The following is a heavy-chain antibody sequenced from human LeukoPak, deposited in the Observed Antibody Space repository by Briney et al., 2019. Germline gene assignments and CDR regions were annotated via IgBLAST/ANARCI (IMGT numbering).Heavy chain of an antibody. CDR2: ISYDGSNK. D-gene: IGHD3-10*01. Sequence: PGGSLRLSCAASGFTFSSYAMHWVRQAPGKGLEWVTVISYDGSNKYYADSVKGRFTISRDNSKNTLYLQMNSLRAEDTAVYYCASLITMVRGVPFDYWGQGTLVTVSS. CDR1: GFTFSSYA. J-gene: IGHJ4*02. CDR3: ASLITMVRGVPFDY. V-gene: IGHV3-30-3*01.